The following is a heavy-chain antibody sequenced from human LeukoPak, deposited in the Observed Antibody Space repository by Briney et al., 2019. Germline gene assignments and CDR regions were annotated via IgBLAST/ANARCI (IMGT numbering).Heavy chain of an antibody. Sequence: SETLSLTCAVYGGSFKGYYWSWIRQPPGKGLEWIGEINHSGSTNYNPSLKSRVTISVDTSQNQFSLKLISVTATDTAVYYCASGPDYDYIWGSYRRSNWFDPWGQGTLVTVSS. D-gene: IGHD3-16*02. J-gene: IGHJ5*02. CDR3: ASGPDYDYIWGSYRRSNWFDP. CDR1: GGSFKGYY. CDR2: INHSGST. V-gene: IGHV4-34*01.